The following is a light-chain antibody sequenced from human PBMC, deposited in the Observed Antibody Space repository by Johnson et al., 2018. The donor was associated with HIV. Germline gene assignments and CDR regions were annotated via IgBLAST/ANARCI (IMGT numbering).Light chain of an antibody. CDR1: SSNIGNNY. V-gene: IGLV1-51*02. J-gene: IGLJ1*01. Sequence: QSVLTHPPSVSAAPGQKVTISCSGSSSNIGNNYVSWYQQLPGTAPKLLIYENHKRPSGIPDRFSGSKSGTSATLGITGLQTGDEADYYCGTWDSSLGKVFGTGTKVTVL. CDR3: GTWDSSLGKV. CDR2: ENH.